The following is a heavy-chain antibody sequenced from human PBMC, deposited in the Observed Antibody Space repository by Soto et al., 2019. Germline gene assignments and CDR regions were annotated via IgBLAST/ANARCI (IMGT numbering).Heavy chain of an antibody. CDR2: IRGKANSYET. CDR1: GYTFSGSA. CDR3: TSRYCSSAGGHT. J-gene: IGHJ5*02. D-gene: IGHD2-2*01. V-gene: IGHV3-73*01. Sequence: EVQLVESGGGLVQPGGSLKLSCVASGYTFSGSAFHWVRQASGKGLEWVGRIRGKANSYETAYAESVKGSFTISRDDSKNTAFLQMNSLKTEDTAVYYCTSRYCSSAGGHTWGQGTRVTVSS.